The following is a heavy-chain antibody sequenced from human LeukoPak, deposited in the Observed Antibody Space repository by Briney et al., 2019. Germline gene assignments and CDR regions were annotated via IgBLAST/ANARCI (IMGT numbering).Heavy chain of an antibody. J-gene: IGHJ6*03. CDR1: GGSFSGYY. CDR2: INHSGST. Sequence: PSETLSLTCAVYGGSFSGYYWSWIRQPPGKGLEWIGEINHSGSTNYNPSLKSRVTISVDTSKNQFSLKLSSVTAADTAVYYCARVRKWLHYYYYYMDVWGKGTTVTVS. V-gene: IGHV4-34*01. CDR3: ARVRKWLHYYYYYMDV. D-gene: IGHD5-12*01.